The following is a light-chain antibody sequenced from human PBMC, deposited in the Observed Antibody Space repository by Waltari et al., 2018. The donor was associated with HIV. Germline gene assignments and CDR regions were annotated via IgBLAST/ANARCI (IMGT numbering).Light chain of an antibody. CDR1: SSYVGGYNY. CDR2: EVS. CDR3: SSYTSSTILA. J-gene: IGLJ2*01. Sequence: QSALTQPASVSGSPGQSITISCTGTSSYVGGYNYVSWYQQHPGKAPKLMIYEVSNRRAGVSGRFAGSKAGNTASLAISGLQAADEGDYYCSSYTSSTILAFGEGTKLTVL. V-gene: IGLV2-14*01.